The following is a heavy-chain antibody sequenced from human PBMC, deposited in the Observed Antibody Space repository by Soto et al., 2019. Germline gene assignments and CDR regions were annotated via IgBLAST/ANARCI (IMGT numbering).Heavy chain of an antibody. Sequence: SETLSLTCIVSGGSISSYYWSWIRQPAGKGLEWIGRIYTSGSTNYNPSLKSRVTMSVDTSKNQFSLKLSSVTAADTAVYYCARDRVYYDFWSGYYLYYYYYGMDVWGQGTTVTVSS. D-gene: IGHD3-3*01. CDR2: IYTSGST. CDR3: ARDRVYYDFWSGYYLYYYYYGMDV. CDR1: GGSISSYY. V-gene: IGHV4-4*07. J-gene: IGHJ6*02.